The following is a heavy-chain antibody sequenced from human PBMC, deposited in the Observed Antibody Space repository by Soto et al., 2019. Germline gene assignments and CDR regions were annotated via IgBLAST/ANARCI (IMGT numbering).Heavy chain of an antibody. CDR2: ISSSGSTI. CDR3: AKQSKWSSTSCYSGGSTCPLDC. V-gene: IGHV3-48*03. D-gene: IGHD2-2*02. J-gene: IGHJ4*02. CDR1: GFTFSSYE. Sequence: GGSLRLSCAASGFTFSSYEMNWVRQAPGKGLELVSYISSSGSTIYYADSVKGRFTISRDNAKNSLYLQMNSLRAEDTAVYYCAKQSKWSSTSCYSGGSTCPLDCWGQGTLVTVSS.